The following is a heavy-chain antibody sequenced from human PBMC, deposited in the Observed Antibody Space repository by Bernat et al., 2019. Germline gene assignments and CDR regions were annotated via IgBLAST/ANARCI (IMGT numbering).Heavy chain of an antibody. CDR1: GGPISSGGYY. D-gene: IGHD2-2*01. J-gene: IGHJ3*01. CDR2: IYYSGRT. Sequence: QVQLQESGPGLVKPSQTLSLTCTVSGGPISSGGYYWTWIRQHPGKGLEWIGYIYYSGRTNYNPSLKSLVTISLDTSKNQFSLKLSFVTSADTAIYYCATDCTSAGCSESPGALIIRGQGTMVTVSS. CDR3: ATDCTSAGCSESPGALII. V-gene: IGHV4-31*01.